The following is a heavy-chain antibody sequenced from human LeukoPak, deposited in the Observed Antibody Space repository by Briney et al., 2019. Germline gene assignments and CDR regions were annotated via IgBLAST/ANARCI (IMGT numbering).Heavy chain of an antibody. D-gene: IGHD2-2*01. Sequence: ASVKVSCKASGYTFTGYYMHWVRQAPGQGLEWMGRINPNSGGTNYAQKLQGRVTMTTDTSTSTAYMELRSLRSDDTAVYYCARVVPAAIGDYWGQGTLVTVSS. CDR2: INPNSGGT. V-gene: IGHV1-2*06. CDR3: ARVVPAAIGDY. CDR1: GYTFTGYY. J-gene: IGHJ4*02.